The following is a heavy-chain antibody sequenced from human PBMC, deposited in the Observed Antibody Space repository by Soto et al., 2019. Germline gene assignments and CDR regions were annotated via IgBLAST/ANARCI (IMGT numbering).Heavy chain of an antibody. J-gene: IGHJ6*02. CDR2: IIPLFGTA. Sequence: QVQLVQSGAEVKKPGSSVKVSCKASGGTFSSYAISWVRQAPGQGLEWLGGIIPLFGTANYAQKYQGRVTITADESTSTAYMELSSLRSEDTAVYYCAGGEGEMATTRYYYYGMDVWGQGTTVTVSS. D-gene: IGHD3-16*01. CDR1: GGTFSSYA. CDR3: AGGEGEMATTRYYYYGMDV. V-gene: IGHV1-69*01.